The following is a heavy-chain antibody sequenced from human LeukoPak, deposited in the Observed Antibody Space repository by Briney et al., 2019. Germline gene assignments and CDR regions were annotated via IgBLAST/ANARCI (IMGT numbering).Heavy chain of an antibody. J-gene: IGHJ4*02. D-gene: IGHD3-22*01. Sequence: GGSLRLSCAASGFTFSSYAMSWVRQAPGKGLEWVSAISGSGGSTYYADSVKGRFTISRDNSKNTLYLQMNSLRAEDTAVYYCAKDWPDYYDSSGYYYPFDYWGQGTLVTVSS. CDR3: AKDWPDYYDSSGYYYPFDY. CDR1: GFTFSSYA. CDR2: ISGSGGST. V-gene: IGHV3-23*01.